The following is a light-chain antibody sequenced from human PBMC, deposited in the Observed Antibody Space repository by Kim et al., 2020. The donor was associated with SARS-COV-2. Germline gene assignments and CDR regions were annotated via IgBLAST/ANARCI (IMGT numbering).Light chain of an antibody. CDR3: QQSFSVPLT. V-gene: IGKV1-39*01. Sequence: ASVGDRVTMTCRASQNIVNYLNWYQQTPGRAPKLLMHGASRLQSGVPSRFSASGSGTDFTLTISSLQPEDFATYYCQQSFSVPLTFGGGTKVDIK. J-gene: IGKJ4*01. CDR1: QNIVNY. CDR2: GAS.